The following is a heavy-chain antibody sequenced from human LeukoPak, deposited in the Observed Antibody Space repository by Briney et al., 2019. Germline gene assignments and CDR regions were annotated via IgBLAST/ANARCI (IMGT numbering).Heavy chain of an antibody. D-gene: IGHD3-10*01. CDR1: GYTLTELS. CDR3: ARGISMVRGVITNFDY. J-gene: IGHJ4*02. CDR2: FDPEDGET. Sequence: PEASVKVSCKVSGYTLTELSMHWVRQAPGKGLEWMGGFDPEDGETIYAQKFQGRVTMTEDTSTSTAYMELRSLRSDDTAVYYCARGISMVRGVITNFDYWGQGTLVTVSS. V-gene: IGHV1-24*01.